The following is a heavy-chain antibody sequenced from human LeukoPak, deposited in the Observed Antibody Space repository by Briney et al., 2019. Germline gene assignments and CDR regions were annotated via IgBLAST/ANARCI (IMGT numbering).Heavy chain of an antibody. J-gene: IGHJ4*02. V-gene: IGHV3-23*01. D-gene: IGHD6-13*01. CDR2: ISGSGGST. CDR1: GFTFSSYA. CDR3: ARASSSWSQIDY. Sequence: GGSLRLSCAAFGFTFSSYAMNWVRQAPGKGLEWVPAISGSGGSTYYADSVKGRFTISRDNSRNTLYLQMNSLRAEDTAVFYCARASSSWSQIDYWGQGTLVTVS.